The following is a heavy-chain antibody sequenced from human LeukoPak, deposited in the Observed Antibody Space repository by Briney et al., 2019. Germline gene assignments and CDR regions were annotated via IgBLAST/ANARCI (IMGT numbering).Heavy chain of an antibody. CDR1: GFTFDNYA. J-gene: IGHJ4*02. CDR2: INGDGGST. Sequence: PGGSLRLSCAASGFTFDNYAMNWVRQAPGKGLEWVSLINGDGGSTYYADSVKGRFTISRDNSKNSLYLQMNSLRTEDTAFYYCAKDISRHCASTSCYPLHWGQGTLVTVSS. CDR3: AKDISRHCASTSCYPLH. V-gene: IGHV3-43*02. D-gene: IGHD2-2*01.